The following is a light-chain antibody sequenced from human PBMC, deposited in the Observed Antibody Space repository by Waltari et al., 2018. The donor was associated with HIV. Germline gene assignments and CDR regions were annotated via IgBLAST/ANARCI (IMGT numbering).Light chain of an antibody. V-gene: IGKV1-8*01. CDR2: GAS. Sequence: ATRMTQSPPSAPAATGDTVTITCRASRDIDTHLAWYQHKPGSAPHLLIYGASTLQKGVPPRFNGSGSGTSFSLTVTCLQSEDFATFFCQQYHESPRTFGQGTTVEV. CDR3: QQYHESPRT. J-gene: IGKJ1*01. CDR1: RDIDTH.